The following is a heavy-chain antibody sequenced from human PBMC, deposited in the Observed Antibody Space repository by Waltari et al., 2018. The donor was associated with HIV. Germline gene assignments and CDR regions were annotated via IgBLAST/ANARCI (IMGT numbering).Heavy chain of an antibody. CDR1: GRSISRYY. J-gene: IGHJ2*01. Sequence: QVQLQESGPGLVKPSETLSLTCTDSGRSISRYYWTWIRQPPGQGLEWIGYIYYSGSTNYTPSLKSRVTISVDTSKNQFSLKLSSVTAADTAVYYCARSHYDILTGYLYWYFDLWGRGTLVTVSS. D-gene: IGHD3-9*01. V-gene: IGHV4-59*01. CDR2: IYYSGST. CDR3: ARSHYDILTGYLYWYFDL.